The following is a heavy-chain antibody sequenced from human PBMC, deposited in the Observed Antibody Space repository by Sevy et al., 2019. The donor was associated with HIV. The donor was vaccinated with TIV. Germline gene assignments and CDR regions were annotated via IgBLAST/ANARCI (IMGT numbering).Heavy chain of an antibody. CDR1: GDSISSNSAI. J-gene: IGHJ4*02. D-gene: IGHD3-3*01. CDR3: ARSGSGFSAGKFDS. V-gene: IGHV6-1*01. CDR2: TYYRSKWYS. Sequence: SQTVSLTSDISGDSISSNSAIWNWIRQSPSRGIAWLGTTYYRSKWYSGSAVSVKGRLTVSPDTSKNQFSLRLNFVTPDDTALYFCARSGSGFSAGKFDSWGQGTLVTVSS.